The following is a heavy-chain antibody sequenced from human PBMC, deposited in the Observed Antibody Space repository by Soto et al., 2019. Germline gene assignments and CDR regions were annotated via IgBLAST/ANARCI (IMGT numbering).Heavy chain of an antibody. V-gene: IGHV1-2*02. CDR3: TRGPAAGTEDWFDP. CDR2: IKPNSGDT. D-gene: IGHD6-13*01. CDR1: GYTFTVYY. J-gene: IGHJ5*02. Sequence: QVRLLQSGAEVKKPGASVKVSCRTSGYTFTVYYVQWVRQAPGRGLQWMGWIKPNSGDTNYLQEFRGRVSITRDSSSATAYMELSALKSDDTAVYYCTRGPAAGTEDWFDPWGQGTRVTVSS.